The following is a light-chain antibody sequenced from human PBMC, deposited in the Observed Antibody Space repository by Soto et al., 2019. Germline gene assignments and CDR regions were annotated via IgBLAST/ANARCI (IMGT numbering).Light chain of an antibody. V-gene: IGKV3-15*01. CDR1: QSVSSN. Sequence: EIVMTQSPATLSVSPGERATLSCRASQSVSSNLAWYRQKPGQAPRLLIYGASTRATGIPARFSGSGSGTEFTLTISSLQSEDFAVYYCQQYNNWPPTFGGGTKVDIK. J-gene: IGKJ4*01. CDR3: QQYNNWPPT. CDR2: GAS.